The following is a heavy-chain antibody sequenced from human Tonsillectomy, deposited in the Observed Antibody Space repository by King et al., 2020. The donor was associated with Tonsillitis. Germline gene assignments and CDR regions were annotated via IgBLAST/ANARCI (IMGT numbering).Heavy chain of an antibody. CDR1: GGSFSGYY. Sequence: VQLQQWGARLLKPSETLSLTCAVYGGSFSGYYWTWIRQPPGKGLEWIGEINHSGSTNYNPSLRSRVTISVDTSTNHFSLTLSSVTAADTAVYYCARGGGTVFGVIVADSYYYYMDVWGKGTTVTVSS. V-gene: IGHV4-34*01. CDR3: ARGGGTVFGVIVADSYYYYMDV. J-gene: IGHJ6*03. CDR2: INHSGST. D-gene: IGHD3-3*01.